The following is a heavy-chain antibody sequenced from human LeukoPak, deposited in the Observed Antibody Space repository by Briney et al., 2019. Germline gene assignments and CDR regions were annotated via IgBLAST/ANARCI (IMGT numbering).Heavy chain of an antibody. D-gene: IGHD3-10*01. CDR3: AGGGGGSGSYYG. V-gene: IGHV1-2*02. J-gene: IGHJ4*02. Sequence: APVKVSCKASGYTFTGYYMHWVRQAPGQGLEWMGWINPNSGGTNYAQKFQGRVTMTRDTSISTAYMELSKLRSDDTAVYYCAGGGGGSGSYYGRGQGTLVTVSS. CDR1: GYTFTGYY. CDR2: INPNSGGT.